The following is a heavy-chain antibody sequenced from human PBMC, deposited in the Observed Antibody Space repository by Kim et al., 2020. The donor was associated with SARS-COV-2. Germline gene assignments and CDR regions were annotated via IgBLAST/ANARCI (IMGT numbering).Heavy chain of an antibody. J-gene: IGHJ3*02. Sequence: GGSLRLSCAASGFTFSSYSMNWVRQAPGKGLEWVSSISSSSSYIYYADSVKGRFTISRDNAKNSLYLQMNSLRAEDTAVYYCARDRVSSGWYFGAFDIWGQGTMVTVSS. D-gene: IGHD6-19*01. CDR3: ARDRVSSGWYFGAFDI. CDR2: ISSSSSYI. CDR1: GFTFSSYS. V-gene: IGHV3-21*01.